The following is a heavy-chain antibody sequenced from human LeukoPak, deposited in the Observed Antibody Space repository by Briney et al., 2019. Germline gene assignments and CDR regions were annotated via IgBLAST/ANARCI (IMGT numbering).Heavy chain of an antibody. V-gene: IGHV1-69*05. CDR3: ARDRAVAGAKFYY. CDR1: GGTFSSYA. D-gene: IGHD6-19*01. CDR2: IIPIFGTA. J-gene: IGHJ4*02. Sequence: SVKVSCKASGGTFSSYAISWVRQAPGQGLEWMGGIIPIFGTANYAQKFQGRVTITTDESTSTAYMELSSLRSEDTAVYYCARDRAVAGAKFYYWGQGTLVTVSS.